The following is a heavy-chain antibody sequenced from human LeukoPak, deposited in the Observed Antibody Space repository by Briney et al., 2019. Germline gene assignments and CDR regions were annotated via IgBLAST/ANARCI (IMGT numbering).Heavy chain of an antibody. Sequence: GGSLRLSCTVSGFTVSSNSMSWVRQAPGKGLEWVANIKQDGSEKYYVDSVKGRFTISRDNAKNSLYLQMNSLRAEDTAVYYCATAVGRLSYMDVWGKGTTVTVSS. J-gene: IGHJ6*03. V-gene: IGHV3-7*01. CDR2: IKQDGSEK. D-gene: IGHD4-23*01. CDR1: GFTVSSNS. CDR3: ATAVGRLSYMDV.